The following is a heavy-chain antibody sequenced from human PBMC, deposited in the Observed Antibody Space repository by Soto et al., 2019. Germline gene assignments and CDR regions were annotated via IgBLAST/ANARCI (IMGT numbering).Heavy chain of an antibody. CDR1: GGSFSGYY. V-gene: IGHV4-34*01. Sequence: SETLSLTCAVYGGSFSGYYWSWIRQPPGKGLEWIGEINHSGSTNYNPSLKSRVTISVDTSKNQFSLKLSSVTAADTAVYYCARGGQYTRTRLTYYYYYMDVWGKGTTVTVSS. CDR2: INHSGST. J-gene: IGHJ6*03. CDR3: ARGGQYTRTRLTYYYYYMDV. D-gene: IGHD1-1*01.